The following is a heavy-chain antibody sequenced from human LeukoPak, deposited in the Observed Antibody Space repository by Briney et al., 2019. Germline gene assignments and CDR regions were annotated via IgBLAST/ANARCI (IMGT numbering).Heavy chain of an antibody. CDR3: ARDTNYYDSSGYYREYGDV. D-gene: IGHD3-22*01. CDR1: GFTFSSYA. J-gene: IGHJ6*02. CDR2: ISYDGSNK. V-gene: IGHV3-30-3*01. Sequence: PGGSLRLSCAASGFTFSSYAMHWVRQAPGKGLEWVAVISYDGSNKYYADSVKGRFTISRDNAKNSLYLQMNSLRAEDTAVYYCARDTNYYDSSGYYREYGDVWGQGTTVTVSS.